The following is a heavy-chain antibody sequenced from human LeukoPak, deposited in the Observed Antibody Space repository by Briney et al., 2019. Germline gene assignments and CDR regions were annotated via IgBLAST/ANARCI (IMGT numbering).Heavy chain of an antibody. CDR2: IYYSGST. CDR1: GGSISSGAYY. J-gene: IGHJ4*02. Sequence: SETLSLTCTVYGGSISSGAYYWTWIRQHPGKGLEWIGYIYYSGSTYYNPSLKSRVTISVDTSKNQFSLKLSSVTAADTAVYYCARVGVVLPAAILVFDYWGQGTRVTVSS. CDR3: ARVGVVLPAAILVFDY. V-gene: IGHV4-31*03. D-gene: IGHD2-2*02.